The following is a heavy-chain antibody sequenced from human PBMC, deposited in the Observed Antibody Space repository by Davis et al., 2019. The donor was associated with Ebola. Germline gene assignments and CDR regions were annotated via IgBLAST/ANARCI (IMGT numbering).Heavy chain of an antibody. CDR3: ASGYSSSWVDY. D-gene: IGHD6-13*01. CDR1: GFTLTKYA. V-gene: IGHV1-3*01. CDR2: INAGTGNT. J-gene: IGHJ4*02. Sequence: AASVKVSCKASGFTLTKYAMHWVRQAPGQRLEWMGWINAGTGNTNYSQKFQGRVSITGDTSASTAYMELTGLRSEDTAVYYCASGYSSSWVDYWGQGTLVTVSS.